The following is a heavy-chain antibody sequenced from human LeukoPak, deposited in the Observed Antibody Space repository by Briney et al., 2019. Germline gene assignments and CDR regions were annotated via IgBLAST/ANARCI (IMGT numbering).Heavy chain of an antibody. D-gene: IGHD1-26*01. J-gene: IGHJ3*02. V-gene: IGHV5-51*01. CDR1: GYTFTAYW. CDR3: GRHQHSGSYGAFDI. Sequence: GESLKGSSHGSGYTFTAYWVGWVRQMPGNRREGVGIIHPGDSDTRYSPSFQGQVTISADKSITTAYLQWSSLKASDTAMYYCGRHQHSGSYGAFDIWGQGTMVTVSS. CDR2: IHPGDSDT.